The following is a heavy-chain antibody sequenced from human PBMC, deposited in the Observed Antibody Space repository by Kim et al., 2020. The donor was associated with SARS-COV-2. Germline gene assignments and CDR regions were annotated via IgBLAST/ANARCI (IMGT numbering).Heavy chain of an antibody. Sequence: GGSLRLSCAASGFTFSSYAMSWVRQAPGKGLEWVSAISGSGGSTYYADSVKGRFTISRDNSKNTLYLQMNSLRAEDTAVYYCAKDLSDLTGITMIVVVDCFDYWGQGTLVTVSS. D-gene: IGHD3-22*01. CDR1: GFTFSSYA. J-gene: IGHJ4*02. V-gene: IGHV3-23*01. CDR3: AKDLSDLTGITMIVVVDCFDY. CDR2: ISGSGGST.